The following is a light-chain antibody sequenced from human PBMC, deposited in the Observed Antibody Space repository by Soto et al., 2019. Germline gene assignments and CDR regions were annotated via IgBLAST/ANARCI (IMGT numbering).Light chain of an antibody. Sequence: DIVVTQSPLSLPVTPGEPASISCRSSQSLLHSNGHKYLDWYLQKPGQSPQLLIYLGSNRASGVPDRFSGSGSGTDFTLKISRVEAEDVGVYYCMQALQTPLTFGPGTKVDIK. CDR1: QSLLHSNGHKY. J-gene: IGKJ3*01. V-gene: IGKV2-28*01. CDR2: LGS. CDR3: MQALQTPLT.